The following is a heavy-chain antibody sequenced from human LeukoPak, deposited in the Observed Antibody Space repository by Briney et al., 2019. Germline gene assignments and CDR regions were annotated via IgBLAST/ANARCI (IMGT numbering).Heavy chain of an antibody. CDR3: ARALSSSSLNRFDP. V-gene: IGHV3-20*04. Sequence: PGGSLRLSCAASGFTFDDYGMSWVRQAPGKGLEWVSGINWNGGSTGYADSVKGGFTISRDNAKNSLYLQMNSLRAEDTALYYCARALSSSSLNRFDPWGQGTLVTVSS. J-gene: IGHJ5*02. CDR1: GFTFDDYG. CDR2: INWNGGST. D-gene: IGHD6-6*01.